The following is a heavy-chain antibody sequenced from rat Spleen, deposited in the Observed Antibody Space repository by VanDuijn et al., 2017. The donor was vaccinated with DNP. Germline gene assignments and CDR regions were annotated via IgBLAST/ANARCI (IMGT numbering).Heavy chain of an antibody. J-gene: IGHJ3*01. Sequence: EVQLVESGGGLVQPGRSLKLSCAASGFTFNNDWMTWIRQVPGKGLEWIASITNSGDSTYYLDSVKGRFTISRDNAKNTLYLQVDSLRSEDTATYYCARHDEGNYYDGSNWFAYWGQGTLVTVSS. CDR1: GFTFNNDW. V-gene: IGHV5-31*01. CDR3: ARHDEGNYYDGSNWFAY. CDR2: ITNSGDST. D-gene: IGHD1-12*02.